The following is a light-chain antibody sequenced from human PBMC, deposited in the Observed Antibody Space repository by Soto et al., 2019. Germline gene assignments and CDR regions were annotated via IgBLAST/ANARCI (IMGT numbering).Light chain of an antibody. CDR2: QAS. J-gene: IGKJ2*01. Sequence: DIQMTQSPSTLSASVGDRVAITCRASQSVSGWLAWYQQKPGKVPKLLIYQASTLEDGAPSRFSGSGSGTEFTLTISSLQPDDSATYYCQHYNDYSYTFGPGTNLEIK. V-gene: IGKV1-5*03. CDR3: QHYNDYSYT. CDR1: QSVSGW.